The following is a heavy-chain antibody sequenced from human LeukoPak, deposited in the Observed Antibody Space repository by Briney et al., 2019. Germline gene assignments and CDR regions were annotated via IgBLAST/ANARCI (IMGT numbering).Heavy chain of an antibody. J-gene: IGHJ6*03. CDR1: GYTFTSYG. V-gene: IGHV1-18*01. Sequence: VASVKVSCKASGYTFTSYGISWVRQAPGQGLEWMGWISAYNGNTNYAQKLQGRVTMTTDTSTSTAYMELRSLRSDDTAVYYCARRSIVVVPAADYYYYMDVWGKGTTVTVS. D-gene: IGHD2-2*01. CDR3: ARRSIVVVPAADYYYYMDV. CDR2: ISAYNGNT.